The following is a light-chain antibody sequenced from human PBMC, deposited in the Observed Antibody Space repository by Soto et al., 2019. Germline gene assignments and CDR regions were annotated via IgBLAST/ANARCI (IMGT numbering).Light chain of an antibody. Sequence: DIQMTQYTSTLSASVGDRVTITCRASQSINSWLAWYQQKPGKAPKLLIYDASSLESGVPSRFSGSGSGTEFTLTISSLQPDDFATYYCQQYNSYSRTFGQGTKVEIK. CDR1: QSINSW. CDR3: QQYNSYSRT. V-gene: IGKV1-5*01. CDR2: DAS. J-gene: IGKJ1*01.